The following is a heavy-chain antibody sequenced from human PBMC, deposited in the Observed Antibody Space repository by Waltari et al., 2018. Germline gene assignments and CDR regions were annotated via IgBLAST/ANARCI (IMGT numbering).Heavy chain of an antibody. Sequence: AQLVESGGGLVQPGGSLRLSCVASGFTFSNYDMHGVGQPIGKVLEWVSVVGFTGQTYYSDSMKGRFTVSRDNSKNSLYLQMNSLRADDTAVYYCARDGAAVSPYSFDTWGQGTMVTVSS. CDR3: ARDGAAVSPYSFDT. V-gene: IGHV3-13*01. J-gene: IGHJ3*02. D-gene: IGHD6-25*01. CDR2: VGFTGQT. CDR1: GFTFSNYD.